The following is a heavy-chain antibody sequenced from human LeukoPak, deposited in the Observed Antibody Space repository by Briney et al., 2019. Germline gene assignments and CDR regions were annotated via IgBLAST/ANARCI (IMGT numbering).Heavy chain of an antibody. CDR2: INPSGGST. V-gene: IGHV1-46*01. J-gene: IGHJ5*02. D-gene: IGHD6-19*01. Sequence: GASVKVSCKASGYTFTSYYMHWVRQAPGQGLEWMGIINPSGGSTSYAQKFQGRVTMTRDTSTSTVYMELSSLRSEDTAVYYCARDEVAVAGIIPVGWFDPWGQGTLVTVSS. CDR1: GYTFTSYY. CDR3: ARDEVAVAGIIPVGWFDP.